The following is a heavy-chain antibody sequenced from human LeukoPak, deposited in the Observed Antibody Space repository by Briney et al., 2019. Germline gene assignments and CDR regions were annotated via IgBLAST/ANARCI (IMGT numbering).Heavy chain of an antibody. CDR1: GFTFSSYW. D-gene: IGHD2-15*01. CDR3: ARVVAVVVTGIFDV. J-gene: IGHJ3*01. CDR2: INSDGSST. Sequence: GGSLRLSCAASGFTFSSYWMHWVRQAPGKGLVWVSRINSDGSSTSYADSVKGRFTISRDNAKNSMYLQMNRLKDEDTAMYYCARVVAVVVTGIFDVWGQGTMVAVSS. V-gene: IGHV3-74*01.